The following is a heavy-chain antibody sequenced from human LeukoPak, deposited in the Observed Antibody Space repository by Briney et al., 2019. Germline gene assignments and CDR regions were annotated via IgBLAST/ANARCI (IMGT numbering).Heavy chain of an antibody. Sequence: GSLRLSCTASGFTLSTYTMNWVRQAPGKGLEWVSYISSTSTTKYYADTVKGRFTISRDNSKNSLDLQMNRLTAEDTAVYYCARDRSLVDGDYGVWFDAWGQGSLVTVSS. V-gene: IGHV3-48*04. D-gene: IGHD4-17*01. J-gene: IGHJ5*02. CDR1: GFTLSTYT. CDR3: ARDRSLVDGDYGVWFDA. CDR2: ISSTSTTK.